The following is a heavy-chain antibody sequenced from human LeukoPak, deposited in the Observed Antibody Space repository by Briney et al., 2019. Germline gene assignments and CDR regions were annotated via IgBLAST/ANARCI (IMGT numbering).Heavy chain of an antibody. V-gene: IGHV3-21*01. CDR1: GFKFSSYS. D-gene: IGHD5-12*01. CDR2: ISSSSSYI. J-gene: IGHJ3*02. Sequence: PGGSLRLSCAASGFKFSSYSMKWVRQAPGKGLEWVSFISSSSSYIYYADSLKGRFTISRDNAKNTLYLQMNSLRAEDTAVYYCAKVRSRGFDAFDIWGQGTMVTV. CDR3: AKVRSRGFDAFDI.